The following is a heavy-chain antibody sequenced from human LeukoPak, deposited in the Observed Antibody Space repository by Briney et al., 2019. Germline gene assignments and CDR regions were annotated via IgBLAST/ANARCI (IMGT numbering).Heavy chain of an antibody. CDR3: ARQTVDIAAAGMLDY. CDR2: ISHSGTT. D-gene: IGHD6-13*01. CDR1: GGSISSYS. V-gene: IGHV4-59*08. Sequence: PSETLSLTCIVSGGSISSYSWNWIRQSPGKGLEWVGYISHSGTTSYNSYLRSRVTISVDTSKNQFSLKLSSVTAADTAVYYCARQTVDIAAAGMLDYWGQGTLVTVSS. J-gene: IGHJ4*02.